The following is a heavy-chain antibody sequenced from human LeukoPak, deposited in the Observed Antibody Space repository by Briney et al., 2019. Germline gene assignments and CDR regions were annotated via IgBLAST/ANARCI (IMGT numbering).Heavy chain of an antibody. V-gene: IGHV3-53*01. Sequence: GGSLRLSCAASGFIVSSNYMSWVRQAPGKGLEWVSVLYSDGTTYYADSVKGRFTISRDNSKNSLYLQMNNVRAEDTAMYYCASAAYDSNGYTANHDYWGQGTLVTVS. CDR3: ASAAYDSNGYTANHDY. CDR1: GFIVSSNY. D-gene: IGHD3-22*01. CDR2: LYSDGTT. J-gene: IGHJ4*02.